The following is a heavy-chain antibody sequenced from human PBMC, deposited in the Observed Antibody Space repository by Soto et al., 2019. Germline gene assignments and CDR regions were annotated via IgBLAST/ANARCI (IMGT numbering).Heavy chain of an antibody. V-gene: IGHV1-2*04. D-gene: IGHD6-6*01. Sequence: ASVKVSCKASGYTFTGYYMHWVRQAPGQGLEWMGWINPNSGGTNYAQKFQGWVTMTGDTSISTAYMELSRLRSDDTAVYYCARGSRRIAARPDWFDPWGQGTLVTVSS. CDR2: INPNSGGT. J-gene: IGHJ5*02. CDR1: GYTFTGYY. CDR3: ARGSRRIAARPDWFDP.